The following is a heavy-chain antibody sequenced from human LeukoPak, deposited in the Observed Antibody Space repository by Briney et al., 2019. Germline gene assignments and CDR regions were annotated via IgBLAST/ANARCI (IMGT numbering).Heavy chain of an antibody. CDR3: ASPYGDVDTAMVKADY. D-gene: IGHD5-18*01. J-gene: IGHJ4*02. Sequence: PGGSLRLSCAASGFTFSSYSMNWVRQAPGKGLEWVSYISSSSSTIYYADSVKGRFTISRDNAKNSLYLQMNSLRAEDTAVYYCASPYGDVDTAMVKADYWGQGTLVTVSS. CDR1: GFTFSSYS. V-gene: IGHV3-48*01. CDR2: ISSSSSTI.